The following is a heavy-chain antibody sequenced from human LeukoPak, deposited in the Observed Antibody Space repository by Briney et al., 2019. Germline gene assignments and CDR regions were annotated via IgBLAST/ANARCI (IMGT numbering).Heavy chain of an antibody. J-gene: IGHJ4*02. CDR3: AKGNWISTLLPYYFDY. CDR1: GFIFDNYG. D-gene: IGHD1-1*01. Sequence: PGGSLRLSCAATGFIFDNYGMSWVRQAPGKGLEWVSGINWNGAGTGYADSVKGRFTISRDKAKNSLYLQMNSLRAEDTAVYYCAKGNWISTLLPYYFDYWGQGTLVTVSS. V-gene: IGHV3-20*04. CDR2: INWNGAGT.